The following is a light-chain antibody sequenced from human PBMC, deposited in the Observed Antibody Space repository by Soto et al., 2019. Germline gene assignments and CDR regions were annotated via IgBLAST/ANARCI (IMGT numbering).Light chain of an antibody. Sequence: DIQMTQSPSSLSASVGDRVTITCRASQGINNYLAWFQQKPGKAPKSLINAASTLQSGVSSRFSGSGSGTDFTLTISSLQPEDFATEYWQQYSSDPCAVGLGTNVALK. CDR2: AAS. J-gene: IGKJ3*01. V-gene: IGKV1-16*01. CDR3: QQYSSDPCA. CDR1: QGINNY.